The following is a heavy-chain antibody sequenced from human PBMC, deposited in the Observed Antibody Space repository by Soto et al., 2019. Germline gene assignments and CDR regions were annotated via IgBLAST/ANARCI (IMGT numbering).Heavy chain of an antibody. CDR1: GYSFTSYW. J-gene: IGHJ6*02. CDR2: IYPGDSDT. Sequence: GESLKISCKGSGYSFTSYWIGWVRQMPWKGLEWMGIIYPGDSDTRYSPSFQGQVTISADKSISTAYLQWSSLKASDTAMYYCARRGLPTTLAVAAGMDVWGQGTTVTVSS. V-gene: IGHV5-51*01. CDR3: ARRGLPTTLAVAAGMDV. D-gene: IGHD6-19*01.